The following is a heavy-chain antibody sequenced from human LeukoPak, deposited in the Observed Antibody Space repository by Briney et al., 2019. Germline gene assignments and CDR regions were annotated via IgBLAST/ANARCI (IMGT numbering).Heavy chain of an antibody. D-gene: IGHD3-10*01. CDR3: ARAFGSGSQVINYFDF. CDR1: GFTFSSYG. V-gene: IGHV3-74*03. J-gene: IGHJ4*02. CDR2: INSDGSTT. Sequence: GGSLRLSCAASGFTFSSYGMHWVRQAPGKGLVWVSSINSDGSTTTYADSVKGRFTISRDNAKSMVYLQMNSLRAEDTAVYYCARAFGSGSQVINYFDFWGQGTLVTVSS.